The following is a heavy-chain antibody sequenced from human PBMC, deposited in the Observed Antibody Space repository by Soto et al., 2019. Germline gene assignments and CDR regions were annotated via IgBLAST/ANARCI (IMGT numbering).Heavy chain of an antibody. Sequence: ASVKVSCKASGYTFTSYGISWVRQAPGQGLEWMGWISAYNGNTNYAQKPQGRVTMTTDTSTSTAYMELRSLRSDDTAVYYCAREGRFLEWLLSSLDYWGQGTLVTVSS. V-gene: IGHV1-18*04. D-gene: IGHD3-3*01. J-gene: IGHJ4*02. CDR2: ISAYNGNT. CDR1: GYTFTSYG. CDR3: AREGRFLEWLLSSLDY.